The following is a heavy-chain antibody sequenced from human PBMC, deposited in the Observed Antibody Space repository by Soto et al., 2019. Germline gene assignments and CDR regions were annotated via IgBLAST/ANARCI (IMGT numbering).Heavy chain of an antibody. CDR3: AKEPIGAVLWEAFDV. V-gene: IGHV3-23*01. J-gene: IGHJ3*01. CDR1: GFIFRNYA. CDR2: ISGSGDST. Sequence: GGSLRLSCTASGFIFRNYAMNWVRQAPGKGLDWVSGISGSGDSTYYADSLKGRFTISRDNSKNTLYLQMSSLRAEDTAVYYCAKEPIGAVLWEAFDVWGQGTMVTVSS. D-gene: IGHD1-26*01.